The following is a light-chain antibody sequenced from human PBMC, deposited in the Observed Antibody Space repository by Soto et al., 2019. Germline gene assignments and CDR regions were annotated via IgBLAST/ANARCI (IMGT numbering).Light chain of an antibody. J-gene: IGKJ1*01. CDR3: QQYGSSGT. CDR1: QSVRSRY. CDR2: GAS. V-gene: IGKV3-20*01. Sequence: VLTQSPGALSLSPRERATLSCRASQSVRSRYLAWCQEKPGQASRPLIYGASSRATGIPDRFSGSGSGTDFTLTISRLEPEDFAVYYCQQYGSSGTFCQGPKVNIK.